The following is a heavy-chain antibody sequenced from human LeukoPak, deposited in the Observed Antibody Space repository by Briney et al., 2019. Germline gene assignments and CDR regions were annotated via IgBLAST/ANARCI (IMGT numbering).Heavy chain of an antibody. J-gene: IGHJ4*02. CDR2: IRSKANSYAT. Sequence: PGGSLKLSCAASGFTFSGSAMHWVRQASGKGLEWVGRIRSKANSYATAHAASVKGRFTISRDDSKNTAYLQMNSLKTEDTAVYYCTRRSGGSGSFDYWGQGTLVTVSS. CDR1: GFTFSGSA. V-gene: IGHV3-73*01. CDR3: TRRSGGSGSFDY. D-gene: IGHD3-10*01.